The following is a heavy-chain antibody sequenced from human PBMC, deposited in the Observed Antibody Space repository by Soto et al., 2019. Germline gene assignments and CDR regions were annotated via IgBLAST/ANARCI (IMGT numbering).Heavy chain of an antibody. CDR2: ISSGSSTV. Sequence: PGGSLRLSCAASGFTFRSYSMNWVRQAPGKGLEWISYISSGSSTVHYADSVKGRFTISRDNAENSLYLQMNSLRAEDTAVYYCARPSGWGDAFAIWGQGTMVTVSS. J-gene: IGHJ3*02. CDR3: ARPSGWGDAFAI. CDR1: GFTFRSYS. V-gene: IGHV3-48*01. D-gene: IGHD3-10*01.